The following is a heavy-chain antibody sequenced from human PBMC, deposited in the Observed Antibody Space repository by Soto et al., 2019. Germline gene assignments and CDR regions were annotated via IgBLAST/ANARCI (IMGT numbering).Heavy chain of an antibody. CDR2: IIPIFNST. CDR1: GSRFSNYV. CDR3: AIEGRGKKAGYNGLVSLGY. J-gene: IGHJ4*02. Sequence: QVQLVQSGAEVKTPGSSLKVSCTVSGSRFSNYVISWVRQAPGHGLEGLGRIIPIFNSTQYAQKFQGRATITADKSTNTASLELSSLRSEDTAVYYCAIEGRGKKAGYNGLVSLGYWGQGTLVTVSS. V-gene: IGHV1-69*06. D-gene: IGHD2-8*01.